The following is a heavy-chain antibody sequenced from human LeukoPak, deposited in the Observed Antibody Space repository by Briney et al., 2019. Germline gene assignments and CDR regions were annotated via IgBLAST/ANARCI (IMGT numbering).Heavy chain of an antibody. CDR1: GFTFSNYY. Sequence: PGGSLRLSCAASGFTFSNYYMNWVRQAPRKGLEWVSSISGSSSYIYYADSVKGRFTISRDNAKNSLYLQMNSLRAEDTAVSYSARDVYYYASSGFDPWGQGTLVTVSS. J-gene: IGHJ5*02. V-gene: IGHV3-21*01. CDR3: ARDVYYYASSGFDP. D-gene: IGHD3-22*01. CDR2: ISGSSSYI.